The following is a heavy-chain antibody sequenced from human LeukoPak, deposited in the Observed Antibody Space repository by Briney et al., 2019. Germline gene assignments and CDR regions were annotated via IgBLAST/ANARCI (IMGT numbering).Heavy chain of an antibody. CDR3: ARASYSSSWYGGGWFDP. CDR1: GFTFSSYA. V-gene: IGHV3-30*01. CDR2: ISYDGSNK. J-gene: IGHJ5*02. Sequence: PGRSLRLSCAASGFTFSSYAMHWVRQAPGKGLEWVAVISYDGSNKYYADSVEGRFTISRDNSKNTLYLQMNSLRAEDTAVYYCARASYSSSWYGGGWFDPWGQGTLVTVSS. D-gene: IGHD6-13*01.